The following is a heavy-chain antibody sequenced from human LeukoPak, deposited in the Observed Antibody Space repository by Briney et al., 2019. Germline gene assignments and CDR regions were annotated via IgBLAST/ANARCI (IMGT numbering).Heavy chain of an antibody. V-gene: IGHV1-46*01. CDR1: GYTFTSYY. J-gene: IGHJ3*02. CDR3: ARSRREQWLENDAFDI. D-gene: IGHD6-19*01. CDR2: IDPSGGST. Sequence: ASVKVSCKASGYTFTSYYMHWVRQAPGQGLEWMGIIDPSGGSTSYAQKFQGRVTMTRDTSTSTVYMELSSLRSEDTAVYYCARSRREQWLENDAFDIWGQGTMVTVSS.